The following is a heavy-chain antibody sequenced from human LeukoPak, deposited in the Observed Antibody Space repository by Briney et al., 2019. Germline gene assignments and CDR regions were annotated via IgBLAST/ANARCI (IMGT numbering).Heavy chain of an antibody. CDR3: ARGGYDILTGYYTYYYYYYMDV. CDR2: IKQDGSEK. V-gene: IGHV3-7*01. Sequence: GGSLRLSCAASGFTFSSYWMSWVRQAPGKGLEWVANIKQDGSEKYYVDSVKGRFTISRDNAKNSLYLQMNSLRAEDTAVYYCARGGYDILTGYYTYYYYYYMDVWGKGTTVTVSS. J-gene: IGHJ6*03. CDR1: GFTFSSYW. D-gene: IGHD3-9*01.